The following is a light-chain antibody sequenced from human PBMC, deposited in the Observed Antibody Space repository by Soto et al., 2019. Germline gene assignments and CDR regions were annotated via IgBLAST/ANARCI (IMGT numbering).Light chain of an antibody. Sequence: QYVLTQPASVSGSPGQSITISCTGTSSDVGGYNYVSWYQQHPRKAPKLMIYEVSNRPSGVSTRFSGSKSGNTASLTISGLQAEDEADYYCSSYTSSSTRVFGTGTKLTVL. CDR2: EVS. V-gene: IGLV2-14*01. CDR3: SSYTSSSTRV. J-gene: IGLJ1*01. CDR1: SSDVGGYNY.